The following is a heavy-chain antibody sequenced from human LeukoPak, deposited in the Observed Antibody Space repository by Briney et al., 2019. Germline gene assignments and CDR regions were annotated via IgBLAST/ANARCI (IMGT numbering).Heavy chain of an antibody. J-gene: IGHJ4*02. D-gene: IGHD1-26*01. V-gene: IGHV3-53*01. CDR3: AREGATTAFDY. CDR2: IYSVGRT. Sequence: GGSLRLSCAASGFTVSSNYMNWVRQAPGKGLEWVSIIYSVGRTYYADSVKGRFTISRDNSKNTLYLQMNSLRAEDTAVYYCAREGATTAFDYWGQGTLVTVSS. CDR1: GFTVSSNY.